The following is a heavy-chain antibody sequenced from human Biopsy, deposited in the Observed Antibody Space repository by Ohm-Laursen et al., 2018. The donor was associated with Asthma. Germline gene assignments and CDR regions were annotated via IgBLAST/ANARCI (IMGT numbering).Heavy chain of an antibody. D-gene: IGHD3-22*01. CDR1: GGSITSSSYY. V-gene: IGHV4-39*01. J-gene: IGHJ4*02. CDR3: VRHQYSSSWSTFDY. Sequence: SETLSLTCTVSGGSITSSSYYWGWIRQPPGKGMEWIGSMYHSGSPYYHPSLKSRATMSIDPSKNQLSLKMSSVTAADTAVYFCVRHQYSSSWSTFDYWGQGALVTVSS. CDR2: MYHSGSP.